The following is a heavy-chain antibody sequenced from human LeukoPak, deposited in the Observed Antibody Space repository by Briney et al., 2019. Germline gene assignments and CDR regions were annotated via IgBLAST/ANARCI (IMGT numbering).Heavy chain of an antibody. CDR2: ISWNSGSI. CDR1: GFTFDDYA. Sequence: GRSLRLSCAASGFTFDDYAMHWVRQAPGKGLEWVSGISWNSGSIGYADSVKGRLTISRDNAKNSLYLQMNSLRAEDTALYYCAKDISFFFGSVDTAMGFDYWGQGTLVTVSS. J-gene: IGHJ4*02. D-gene: IGHD5-18*01. V-gene: IGHV3-9*01. CDR3: AKDISFFFGSVDTAMGFDY.